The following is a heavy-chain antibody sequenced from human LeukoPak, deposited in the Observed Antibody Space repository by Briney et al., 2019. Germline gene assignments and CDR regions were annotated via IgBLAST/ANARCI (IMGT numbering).Heavy chain of an antibody. Sequence: SETLSLTCTVSGGSISSYYWSWIRQPPGKGLEWIGYIYYSGSTNYNPSLKSRVTISVDTSKNQFSLKLSSVTAADTAVYYCARSLQWLAPFDIWGQGTMVTVSS. CDR2: IYYSGST. J-gene: IGHJ3*02. CDR1: GGSISSYY. V-gene: IGHV4-59*08. CDR3: ARSLQWLAPFDI. D-gene: IGHD6-19*01.